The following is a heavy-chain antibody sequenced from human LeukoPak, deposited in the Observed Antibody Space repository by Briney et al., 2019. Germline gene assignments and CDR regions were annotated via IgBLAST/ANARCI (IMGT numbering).Heavy chain of an antibody. J-gene: IGHJ4*02. CDR2: ISYDGSNK. Sequence: GGSLRLSCAASGFTFSSYGMHWVRQAPGKGLEWVAFISYDGSNKHYADFVKGRFTISRDNAKNSLYPQMNSLRAEDTAVYYCARDLSPYYDFWSDTDYWGQGTLVTVSS. V-gene: IGHV3-30*03. CDR3: ARDLSPYYDFWSDTDY. CDR1: GFTFSSYG. D-gene: IGHD3-3*01.